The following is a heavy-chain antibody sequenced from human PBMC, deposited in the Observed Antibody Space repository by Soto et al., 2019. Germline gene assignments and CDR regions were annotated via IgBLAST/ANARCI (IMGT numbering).Heavy chain of an antibody. V-gene: IGHV3-33*05. CDR3: ATWLSDYYDYSARIHY. CDR1: GFTFSGHG. Sequence: QVQLVESGGGVVQPGTSLRLSCAASGFTFSGHGMHWVRQAPGNGLEWLASVSYDGNTKYYVDSVKGRFSISRDNSENTLYLQTNSLRAEETAVYYCATWLSDYYDYSARIHYWDQGTQVTVYS. D-gene: IGHD5-12*01. J-gene: IGHJ4*02. CDR2: VSYDGNTK.